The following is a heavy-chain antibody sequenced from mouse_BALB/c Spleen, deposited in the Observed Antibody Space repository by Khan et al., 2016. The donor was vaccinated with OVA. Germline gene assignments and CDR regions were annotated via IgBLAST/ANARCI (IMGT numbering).Heavy chain of an antibody. V-gene: IGHV3-1*02. D-gene: IGHD1-1*01. Sequence: EVQLQESGPDLVKPSQSLSLTCTVTGYSITSGYSWHWIRQFPGNKLEWMGYIHYSGSTNYNPSLKSRISITRDTSKNQFFLQLNSVNTEDTVTYYCARSGTTVVAYWYFDVWGAGTAVTVSS. J-gene: IGHJ1*01. CDR3: ARSGTTVVAYWYFDV. CDR2: IHYSGST. CDR1: GYSITSGYS.